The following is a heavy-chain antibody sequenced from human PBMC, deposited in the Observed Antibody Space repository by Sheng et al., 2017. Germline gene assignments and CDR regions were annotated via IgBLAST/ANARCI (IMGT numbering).Heavy chain of an antibody. Sequence: EVQLVESGGGLVKPGGSLRLSCAASGLSFSNAWMSWVRQAPGKGLEWVGRIKRKTDGETTEYAAPVKGRFTISRDDSKNTLYLQMNSLKTEDTAVYYCATAAAGRFFWGQGHPGHRLL. J-gene: IGHJ1*01. CDR3: ATAAAGRFF. CDR1: GLSFSNAW. CDR2: IKRKTDGETT. V-gene: IGHV3-15*01. D-gene: IGHD3-3*01.